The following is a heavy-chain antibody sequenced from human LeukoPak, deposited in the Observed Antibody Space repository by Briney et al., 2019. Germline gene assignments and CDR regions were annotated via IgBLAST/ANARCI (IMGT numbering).Heavy chain of an antibody. V-gene: IGHV1-8*01. Sequence: ASVKVSCKASGYTFTSYDINWVRQAPGQGLEWMGWMNPNSGNTGYAQKFQGRVTMTRNTSISTAYMELSSLRSEDTAVYYCARQASIAARNPFDYWGQGTLVTVSS. CDR1: GYTFTSYD. CDR2: MNPNSGNT. D-gene: IGHD6-6*01. J-gene: IGHJ4*02. CDR3: ARQASIAARNPFDY.